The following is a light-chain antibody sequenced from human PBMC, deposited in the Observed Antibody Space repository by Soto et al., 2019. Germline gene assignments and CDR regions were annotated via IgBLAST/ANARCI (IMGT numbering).Light chain of an antibody. V-gene: IGLV2-18*02. Sequence: QSALTQPPSVSGSPGQSVTISCTGTSSDVGSYNRVSWYQQPPGTASKVMIYDVSNRPSGVPDRFSGSKSGNTASLTISGLQAEDESDYYCSSYTSSSTYVFGTGTKLTVL. J-gene: IGLJ1*01. CDR1: SSDVGSYNR. CDR3: SSYTSSSTYV. CDR2: DVS.